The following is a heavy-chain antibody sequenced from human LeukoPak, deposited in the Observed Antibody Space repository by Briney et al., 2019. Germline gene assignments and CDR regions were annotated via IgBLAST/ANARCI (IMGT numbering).Heavy chain of an antibody. J-gene: IGHJ4*02. V-gene: IGHV4-39*01. D-gene: IGHD5-18*01. Sequence: SETLSLTCTVSGGSISSSSYYWGWIRQPPGKGLEWIGSIYYSGSTYYNPSLKCRVTISVDTSKNQFSLKLSSVTAADTAVYYCVRRPWIQLSIDYWGQGTLVTVSS. CDR3: VRRPWIQLSIDY. CDR2: IYYSGST. CDR1: GGSISSSSYY.